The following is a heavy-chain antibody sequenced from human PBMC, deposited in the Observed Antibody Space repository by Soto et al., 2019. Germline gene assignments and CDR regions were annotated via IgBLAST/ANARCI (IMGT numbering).Heavy chain of an antibody. CDR2: IHQNGHFK. Sequence: PGGSLRVSCAVSGFSFSSYSMSWIRQAPGKGLEWLAHIHQNGHFKFYVDSVKGRFTISRDDALKSLYLQMNSLRAEDTAMYYCARVEGGPINYRFDYWGQGTLVTVSS. J-gene: IGHJ4*02. V-gene: IGHV3-7*03. CDR1: GFSFSSYS. D-gene: IGHD4-4*01. CDR3: ARVEGGPINYRFDY.